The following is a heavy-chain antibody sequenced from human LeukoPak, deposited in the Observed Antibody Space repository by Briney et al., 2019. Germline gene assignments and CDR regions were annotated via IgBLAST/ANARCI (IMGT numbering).Heavy chain of an antibody. D-gene: IGHD3-9*01. CDR1: GYTFPCYG. J-gene: IGHJ4*02. Sequence: ASVKVSCKASGYTFPCYGISWVRQAPGQGIEWMGCLSAYNDNTNYAQKLQGRVTMTTDTSTSTAYMELRSLRSDDTAVYYCARVHYDILTGYSYFDYWGQGTLVTVSS. CDR3: ARVHYDILTGYSYFDY. CDR2: LSAYNDNT. V-gene: IGHV1-18*01.